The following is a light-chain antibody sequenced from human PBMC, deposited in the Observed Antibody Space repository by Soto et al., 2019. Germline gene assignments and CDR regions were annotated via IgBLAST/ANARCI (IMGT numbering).Light chain of an antibody. Sequence: DIQLTQSPSFLSASVGDRVTITCRASQGISSYLAWFQQKPGKAPKLLIYAASSLQSGVPSRFSGSGSGTEFTLTITSLQPEDFATYYCQQLNTYPFTFGPGTRVDIK. CDR2: AAS. CDR3: QQLNTYPFT. J-gene: IGKJ3*01. CDR1: QGISSY. V-gene: IGKV1-9*01.